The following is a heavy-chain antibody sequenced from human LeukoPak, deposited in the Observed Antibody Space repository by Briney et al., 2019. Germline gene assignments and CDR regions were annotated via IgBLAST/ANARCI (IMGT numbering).Heavy chain of an antibody. V-gene: IGHV3-23*01. Sequence: PGGSLRLSCAASGFTFSSYGMTWVRQAPGKGLEWVSAIGGGGISTFYADSVKGRFTISRDNSKNTLYLQMNSLRAEDTAVYYCARSQGFLVDPWGQGTLVTVSS. CDR1: GFTFSSYG. D-gene: IGHD2-21*01. CDR3: ARSQGFLVDP. CDR2: IGGGGIST. J-gene: IGHJ5*02.